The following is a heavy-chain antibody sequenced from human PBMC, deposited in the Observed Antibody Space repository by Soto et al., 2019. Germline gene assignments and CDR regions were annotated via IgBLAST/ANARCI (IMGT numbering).Heavy chain of an antibody. CDR1: GYSFFSYY. J-gene: IGHJ4*03. CDR2: FLASGGNT. V-gene: IGHV1-46*01. CDR3: AGGGATIFRHIGS. Sequence: VPVKVSSGASGYSFFSYYIHLVQQAPGQGLEWMGMFLASGGNTDHTQRFRGRVSMTRDTSPTNTLSLYLTSLSSVDTAVHYWAGGGATIFRHIGSRDRGTRVAVCS. D-gene: IGHD3-3*02.